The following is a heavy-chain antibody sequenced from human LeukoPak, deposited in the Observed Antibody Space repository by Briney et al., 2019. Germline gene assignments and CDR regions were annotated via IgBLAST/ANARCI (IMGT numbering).Heavy chain of an antibody. CDR2: IWYDGSNK. CDR1: GFTFSSYG. V-gene: IGHV3-33*06. Sequence: TGGSLRLSCAASGFTFSSYGMHWVRQAPGKGLEWVAVIWYDGSNKYYADSVKGRFTISRDNSKNTLYLQMNSLRAEDTAVYYCAKDRKQLLSWGTYYFDYWGQGTLVTVSS. CDR3: AKDRKQLLSWGTYYFDY. D-gene: IGHD5-18*01. J-gene: IGHJ4*02.